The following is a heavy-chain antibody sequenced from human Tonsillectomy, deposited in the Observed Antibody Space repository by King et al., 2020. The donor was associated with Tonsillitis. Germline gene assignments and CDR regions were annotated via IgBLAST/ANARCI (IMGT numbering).Heavy chain of an antibody. CDR1: GGSFSGYY. CDR2: INHSGST. Sequence: VQLQQWGAGLLKPSETLSLTCAVYGGSFSGYYWSWIRQPPGKGLEWIGEINHSGSTNYNPSLKSRVTISVDTSKNQFSLKLSSVTAADTAVYYCARGTPGTVGYRTYYYYYLDVWGKGTTVTVSS. CDR3: ARGTPGTVGYRTYYYYYLDV. V-gene: IGHV4-34*01. D-gene: IGHD5-24*01. J-gene: IGHJ6*03.